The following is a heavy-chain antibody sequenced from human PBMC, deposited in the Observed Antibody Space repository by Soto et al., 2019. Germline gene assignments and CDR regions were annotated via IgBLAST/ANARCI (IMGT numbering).Heavy chain of an antibody. CDR1: GFTFSSYA. D-gene: IGHD2-21*02. V-gene: IGHV3-23*01. CDR3: AKLGCRAALRRGDCYADFDY. CDR2: ISGSGGST. J-gene: IGHJ4*02. Sequence: PGGSLRLSCAASGFTFSSYAMSWVRQAPGKGLEWVSAISGSGGSTYYADSVKGRFTISRDNSKNTLYLQMNSLRAEDTAVYYCAKLGCRAALRRGDCYADFDYWGQGT.